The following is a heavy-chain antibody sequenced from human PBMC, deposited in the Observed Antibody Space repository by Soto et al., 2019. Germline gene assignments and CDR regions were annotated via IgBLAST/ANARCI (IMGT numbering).Heavy chain of an antibody. CDR2: IYNSGTT. V-gene: IGHV4-31*02. J-gene: IGHJ4*02. D-gene: IGHD1-26*01. CDR3: ALALGPTTGLDY. Sequence: QVQLQESGPGLVKPSQTLSLTCSVSGASTVSHYHWTWIRQPPGKGLEWMGYIYNSGTTFYNPSLTSRLFISMDTSGNQCSLELRSVTAADTAVYYCALALGPTTGLDYWGQGTLVTVSS. CDR1: GASTVSHYH.